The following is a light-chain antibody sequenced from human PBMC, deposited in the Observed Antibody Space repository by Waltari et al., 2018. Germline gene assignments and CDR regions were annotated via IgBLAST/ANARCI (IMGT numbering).Light chain of an antibody. CDR2: TAS. CDR1: QSISSW. J-gene: IGKJ1*01. Sequence: DIQMTQSPSTLSAYVGDKVTITCRASQSISSWLAWYQQKPGQAPKFLIYTASSLERGVPSRFSGSGSGTEFTPTISSLPPDNFATYYCQQYNSYSRTFCQGTKLEIK. CDR3: QQYNSYSRT. V-gene: IGKV1-5*03.